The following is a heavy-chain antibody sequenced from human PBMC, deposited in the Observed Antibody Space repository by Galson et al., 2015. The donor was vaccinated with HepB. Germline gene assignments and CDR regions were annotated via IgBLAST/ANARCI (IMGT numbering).Heavy chain of an antibody. Sequence: SLRLSCAASGLSFSISYLTWVRQAPGKGLEWVSIIYSDHTTFYSDSVKGRFIISRDNSKKTLYLQMSALRAEDTAMYYCARDSYQLDSRGHFYMGALDVWGQGTLVTVSS. CDR3: ARDSYQLDSRGHFYMGALDV. CDR1: GLSFSISY. J-gene: IGHJ3*01. V-gene: IGHV3-53*01. D-gene: IGHD3-22*01. CDR2: IYSDHTT.